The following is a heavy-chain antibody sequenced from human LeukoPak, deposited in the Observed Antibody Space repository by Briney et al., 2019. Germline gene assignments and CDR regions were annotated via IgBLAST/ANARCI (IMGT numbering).Heavy chain of an antibody. Sequence: KESGPTLVKPSQTLTLTCTFSGFSLSTSGVGVGWIRQPPGKALEWHALIYWNDDKRYSPSLKSRLTITKDTSKNQVVLTTTNMDPVDTATYYCAHRPEKQLGTPFDYWSQGTLVTVSS. D-gene: IGHD6-13*01. V-gene: IGHV2-5*01. CDR2: IYWNDDK. J-gene: IGHJ4*02. CDR3: AHRPEKQLGTPFDY. CDR1: GFSLSTSGVG.